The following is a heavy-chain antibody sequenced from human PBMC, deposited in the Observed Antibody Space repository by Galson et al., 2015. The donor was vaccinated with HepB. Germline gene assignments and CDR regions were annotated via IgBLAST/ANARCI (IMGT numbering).Heavy chain of an antibody. D-gene: IGHD1-1*01. CDR1: GYTFTSYA. J-gene: IGHJ4*02. CDR3: ARDPPTPGTTGTTRFDY. CDR2: TSGYDGNT. Sequence: SVKVSCKASGYTFTSYAMHWVRQAPGQRLEWMGWTSGYDGNTRYAQKLQGRVTLTTDTSTSTAYMEMMSLTSDDTAVYYCARDPPTPGTTGTTRFDYWGQGTLVTVSS. V-gene: IGHV1-18*01.